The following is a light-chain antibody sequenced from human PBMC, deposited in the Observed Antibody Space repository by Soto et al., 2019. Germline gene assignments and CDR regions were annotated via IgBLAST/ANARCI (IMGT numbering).Light chain of an antibody. CDR1: SSDVGGYNF. CDR2: DII. J-gene: IGLJ1*01. CDR3: VSFTTSRSYV. V-gene: IGLV2-14*03. Sequence: QSALTQTASVSGSPGQSITISCTGTSSDVGGYNFVSWYQQHPGKAPKLMIYDIINRPSGVSNRFSGSKSGNTASLTISGLQAEDEADYYCVSFTTSRSYVFGTGTKLTVL.